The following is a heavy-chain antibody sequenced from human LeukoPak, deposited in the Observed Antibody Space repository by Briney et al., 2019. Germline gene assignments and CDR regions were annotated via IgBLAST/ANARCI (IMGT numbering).Heavy chain of an antibody. V-gene: IGHV3-74*01. J-gene: IGHJ4*02. CDR3: ATLYGSGSYYED. D-gene: IGHD3-10*01. CDR1: GFTFSSYW. CDR2: INSDGSST. Sequence: GGPLRLSCAASGFTFSSYWMHWVRQAPGKGLGWVSRINSDGSSTSNADSVKGRFTISRDNAKNTLYLQMNSLSAEDTAVYYCATLYGSGSYYEDWGQGTLVTVSS.